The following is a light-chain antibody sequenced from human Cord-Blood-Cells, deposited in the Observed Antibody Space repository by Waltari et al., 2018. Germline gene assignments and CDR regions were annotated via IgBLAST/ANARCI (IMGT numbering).Light chain of an antibody. CDR3: CSYAGSSIVV. Sequence: QSALTQPASLSGSPGQSITLSCTGTSSDVGSYNLFSWYQQHPGKAPKLMIYEGSKRPSGVSNRFSGSKSGNTASLTISGLQAEDEADYYCCSYAGSSIVVFGGGTKLTVL. J-gene: IGLJ2*01. CDR2: EGS. CDR1: SSDVGSYNL. V-gene: IGLV2-23*01.